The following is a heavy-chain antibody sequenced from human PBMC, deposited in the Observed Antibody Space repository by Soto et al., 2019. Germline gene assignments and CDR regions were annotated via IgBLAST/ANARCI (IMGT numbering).Heavy chain of an antibody. V-gene: IGHV1-18*01. Sequence: VASVKVSCKASGYTFTSYGISWVRQAPGQGLEWMGWISAYNGNTNYAQKLQGRVTMTTDTSTSTAHMELRSLRSDDTAVYYCARSEVRYFDWPYDAFDIWGQGTMVTVS. D-gene: IGHD3-9*01. CDR3: ARSEVRYFDWPYDAFDI. CDR1: GYTFTSYG. J-gene: IGHJ3*02. CDR2: ISAYNGNT.